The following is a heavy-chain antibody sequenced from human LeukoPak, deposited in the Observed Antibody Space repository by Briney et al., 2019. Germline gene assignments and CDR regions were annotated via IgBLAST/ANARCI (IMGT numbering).Heavy chain of an antibody. CDR2: ISSSSSYI. Sequence: GGSLRLSCAASGFTFSSYSMKWVRQAPGKGLEWVSSISSSSSYIYYADSVKGRFTISRDNAKNSLYLQMNSLRAEDTAVYYCSAAGDYYYYYGMDVWGQGTTVTVSS. D-gene: IGHD6-13*01. V-gene: IGHV3-21*01. CDR3: SAAGDYYYYYGMDV. CDR1: GFTFSSYS. J-gene: IGHJ6*02.